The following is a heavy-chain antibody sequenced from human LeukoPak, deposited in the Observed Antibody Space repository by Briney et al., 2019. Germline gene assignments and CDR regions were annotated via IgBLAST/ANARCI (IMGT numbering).Heavy chain of an antibody. CDR1: GGSITGYY. CDR2: IHNTGAT. Sequence: SETLSLTCAVYGGSITGYYWSWIRQPPGKGLEWVGEIHNTGATSYNPSLKSRATISIDTSKNQVSLKLSSVTAADTAVYYCARGNILSGYCFDFWGQGALVTVSS. J-gene: IGHJ4*02. V-gene: IGHV4-34*01. CDR3: ARGNILSGYCFDF. D-gene: IGHD3-9*01.